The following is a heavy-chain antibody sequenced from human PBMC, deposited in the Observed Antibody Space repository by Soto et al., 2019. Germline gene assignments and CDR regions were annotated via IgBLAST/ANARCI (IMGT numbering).Heavy chain of an antibody. CDR1: GGSFSGYY. Sequence: PSETLSLTCAVYGGSFSGYYWRWIRQPPGKGLEWIGEINHSGSTNYNPSLKSRVTISVDTSKNQFSLKLSSVTAADTAVYYCARDSGYGSGASVNHYLDYWGHGTLVTVSS. CDR3: ARDSGYGSGASVNHYLDY. V-gene: IGHV4-34*01. D-gene: IGHD3-10*01. CDR2: INHSGST. J-gene: IGHJ4*01.